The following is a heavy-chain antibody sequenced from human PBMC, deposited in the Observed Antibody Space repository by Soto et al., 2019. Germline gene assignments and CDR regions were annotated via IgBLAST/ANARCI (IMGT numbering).Heavy chain of an antibody. D-gene: IGHD4-17*01. Sequence: GGSLILSCAASGFTSSSHWMHGVRQAPGKGLVWVSRIHTDESSRSYADSVKGRFTISRDNAENILYLHMNSLGAEDTAMYYCGRGGQATTVNTLDYWGQGTLVAVSS. CDR3: GRGGQATTVNTLDY. J-gene: IGHJ4*02. CDR2: IHTDESSR. V-gene: IGHV3-74*01. CDR1: GFTSSSHW.